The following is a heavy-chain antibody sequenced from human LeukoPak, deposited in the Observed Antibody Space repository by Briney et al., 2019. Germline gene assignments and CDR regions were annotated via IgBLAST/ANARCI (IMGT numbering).Heavy chain of an antibody. CDR1: GGSFSGYY. V-gene: IGHV4-34*01. Sequence: SETLSLTCAVYGGSFSGYYWSWIRQPPGKGLEWIGEINHSGSTNYNPSLKSRVTISVDTSKNQFSLKLSSVTAADTAVYYCARSLVRRTGYPFFFDYWGQGTLVTVSS. CDR2: INHSGST. CDR3: ARSLVRRTGYPFFFDY. D-gene: IGHD3/OR15-3a*01. J-gene: IGHJ4*02.